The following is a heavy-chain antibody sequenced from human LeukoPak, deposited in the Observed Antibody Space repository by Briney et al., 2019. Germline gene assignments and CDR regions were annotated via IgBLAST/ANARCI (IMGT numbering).Heavy chain of an antibody. CDR3: ARQTYYYDSSGYLSQTYDY. Sequence: SGTLSLTCAVSGGSIISSNWWGWVRQPPGKGLEGIGEIYHSGTTNYNPSLKSRVTISVDTSKNQFSLKLSSVTAADTAVYYCARQTYYYDSSGYLSQTYDYWGQGTLVTVSS. CDR2: IYHSGTT. CDR1: GGSIISSNW. V-gene: IGHV4-4*02. D-gene: IGHD3-22*01. J-gene: IGHJ4*02.